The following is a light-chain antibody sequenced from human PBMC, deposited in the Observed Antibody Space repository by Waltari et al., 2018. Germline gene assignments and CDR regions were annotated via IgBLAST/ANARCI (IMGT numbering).Light chain of an antibody. J-gene: IGLJ2*01. CDR2: DVT. CDR3: TSQSTNNVVL. CDR1: SNDVGGYNP. V-gene: IGLV2-14*01. Sequence: QSALTQPASVSGSPGQSVTISCTGTSNDVGGYNPVSWYQEHPGQAPSLIIYDVTYPPSGVSGRFSGSKSGNTASLTISGLQAEDEADYYCTSQSTNNVVLFGGGTKLTV.